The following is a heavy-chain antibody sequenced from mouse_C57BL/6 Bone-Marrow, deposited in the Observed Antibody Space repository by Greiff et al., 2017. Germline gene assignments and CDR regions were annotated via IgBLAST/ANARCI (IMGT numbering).Heavy chain of an antibody. CDR2: IDPENGDT. CDR3: TTLRRGYWYFDV. D-gene: IGHD2-12*01. Sequence: VQLQQSGAELVRPGASVKLSCTASGFNIKDDYMPWVKQRPEQGLEWIGWIDPENGDTEYASKFQGKATITADTSSNTAYLQLSSLTSEDTAVYYCTTLRRGYWYFDVWGTGTTVTVSS. J-gene: IGHJ1*03. CDR1: GFNIKDDY. V-gene: IGHV14-4*01.